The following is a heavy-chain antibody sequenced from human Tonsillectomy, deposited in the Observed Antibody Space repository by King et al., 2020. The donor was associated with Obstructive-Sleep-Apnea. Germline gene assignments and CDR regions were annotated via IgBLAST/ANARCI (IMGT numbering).Heavy chain of an antibody. CDR1: GFSFSNAW. CDR2: IQGKIDGKTT. CDR3: TTEVMKVAALYYFDY. J-gene: IGHJ4*02. Sequence: VQLVESGGGLVKPGGSLRLSCVASGFSFSNAWMSWVRQAPGEGLEWVGRIQGKIDGKTTDYAAPEKGRFTISRDDSKNTLYLQMNSLKTEDTAVYYCTTEVMKVAALYYFDYWGQGTLVTVSS. D-gene: IGHD6-19*01. V-gene: IGHV3-15*01.